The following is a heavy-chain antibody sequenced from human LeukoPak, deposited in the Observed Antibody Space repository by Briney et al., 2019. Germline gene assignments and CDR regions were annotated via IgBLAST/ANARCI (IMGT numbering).Heavy chain of an antibody. Sequence: AASVKVSCKASGYTFSSHGISWVRQAPGQGPEWVGWISAGNGETDFVQKFRGRVTMTTDTSTSTVYMELRSLRSDDTAVYYCARDLGYCSGGRCYRNWFDPWGQGTLVSVSS. D-gene: IGHD2-15*01. V-gene: IGHV1-18*04. CDR3: ARDLGYCSGGRCYRNWFDP. J-gene: IGHJ5*02. CDR1: GYTFSSHG. CDR2: ISAGNGET.